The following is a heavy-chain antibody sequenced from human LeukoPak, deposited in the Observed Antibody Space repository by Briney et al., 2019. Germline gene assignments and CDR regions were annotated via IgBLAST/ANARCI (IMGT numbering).Heavy chain of an antibody. CDR1: GGSISSGGYY. Sequence: PSETLSLTCTVSGGSISSGGYYWSWIGQHPGKGLEWIGYIYYSGSTYYNPSLKSRVTISVDTSKNQFSLKLSSVTAADTAVYYCARVSSIVNFDYWGQGTLVTVSS. J-gene: IGHJ4*02. CDR3: ARVSSIVNFDY. D-gene: IGHD1-26*01. V-gene: IGHV4-31*03. CDR2: IYYSGST.